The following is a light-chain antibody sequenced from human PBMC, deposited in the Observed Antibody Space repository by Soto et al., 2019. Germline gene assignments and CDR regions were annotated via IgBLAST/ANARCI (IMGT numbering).Light chain of an antibody. CDR1: QSISSY. J-gene: IGKJ2*01. V-gene: IGKV1-39*01. CDR2: AAS. Sequence: DIQMTQSPSSLSASVGDRVTITCRASQSISSYLNWYQQKPGKAPKLLIYAASILQSGVPSRFSGRGSGTDFTLTISSLHPEVFATYYYQHSYRTPPSFGQGTKLEIK. CDR3: QHSYRTPPS.